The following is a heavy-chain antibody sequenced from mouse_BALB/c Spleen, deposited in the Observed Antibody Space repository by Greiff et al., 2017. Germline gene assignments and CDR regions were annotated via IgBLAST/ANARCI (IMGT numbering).Heavy chain of an antibody. V-gene: IGHV1-15*01. D-gene: IGHD1-1*01. CDR1: GYTFTDYE. CDR3: TRGGIYYYGSSYVGFDY. J-gene: IGHJ2*01. CDR2: IDPETGGT. Sequence: QVQLKESGAELVRPGASVTLSCKASGYTFTDYEMHWVKQTPVHGLEWIGAIDPETGGTAYNQKFKGKATLTADKSSSTAYMELRSLTSEDSAVYYCTRGGIYYYGSSYVGFDYWGQGTTLTVSS.